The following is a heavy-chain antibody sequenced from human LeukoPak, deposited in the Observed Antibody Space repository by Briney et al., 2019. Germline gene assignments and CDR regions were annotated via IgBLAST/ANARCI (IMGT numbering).Heavy chain of an antibody. CDR1: GASIRSGDYY. CDR2: IYDSGST. D-gene: IGHD2-15*01. Sequence: SETLSLTCTVSGASIRSGDYYWSWIRQPPGKGLEWIGYIYDSGSTYYNPSLKSRITISVDTSENRFPLKLSSATATDTAVYYCARDCSGGSCYGAFDIWGQGTMVTVSS. J-gene: IGHJ3*02. CDR3: ARDCSGGSCYGAFDI. V-gene: IGHV4-30-4*01.